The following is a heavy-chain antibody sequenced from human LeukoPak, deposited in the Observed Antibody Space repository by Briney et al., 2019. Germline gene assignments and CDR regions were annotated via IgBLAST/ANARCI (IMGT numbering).Heavy chain of an antibody. CDR1: GFTFSSYA. CDR2: ISGSGGST. D-gene: IGHD2-2*03. Sequence: GGSLRLSCAAYGFTFSSYAMSWDRQAPGKGLEWVSAISGSGGSTYYADSVKGRFTISRDNSKNTLYLQMNSLRAEDTAVYYCAKDEVAIVVVPAAMSIHWGQGTLVTVSS. CDR3: AKDEVAIVVVPAAMSIH. V-gene: IGHV3-23*01. J-gene: IGHJ4*02.